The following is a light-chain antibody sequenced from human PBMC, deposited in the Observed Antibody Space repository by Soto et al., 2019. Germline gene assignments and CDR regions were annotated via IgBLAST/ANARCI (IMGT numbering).Light chain of an antibody. Sequence: VVLTQSPATLSVSPGERATLSCRASANINTYLAWYQHKPGQAPKLHNYDATNRTTLIPARFSASGSGTEFSLAIGSLEPEDIAVYYCQRRNNWPLTFCGGTKVEIK. CDR1: ANINTY. CDR2: DAT. CDR3: QRRNNWPLT. V-gene: IGKV3-11*01. J-gene: IGKJ4*02.